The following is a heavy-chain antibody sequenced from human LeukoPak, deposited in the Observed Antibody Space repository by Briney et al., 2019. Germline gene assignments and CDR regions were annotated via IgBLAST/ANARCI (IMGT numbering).Heavy chain of an antibody. Sequence: ASVKISCKASGDSFIDHYMRSVRQSPGQGLEWWGLISLSGDRTWYAQKFQGKFTMTRDMSTSTDYMELSSLRSEDTAVYYCARDNSVGDYAWWFDPWGQGTPVTVSS. CDR1: GDSFIDHY. CDR2: ISLSGDRT. V-gene: IGHV1-46*01. D-gene: IGHD1-26*01. J-gene: IGHJ5*02. CDR3: ARDNSVGDYAWWFDP.